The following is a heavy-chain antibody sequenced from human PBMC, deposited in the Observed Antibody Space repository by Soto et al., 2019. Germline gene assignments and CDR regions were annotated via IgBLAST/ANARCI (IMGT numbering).Heavy chain of an antibody. J-gene: IGHJ4*02. CDR1: GGSISSYY. D-gene: IGHD6-6*01. V-gene: IGHV4-59*01. CDR3: ARVPGGSIAAPHKRNYFDY. CDR2: IYYSGST. Sequence: SETLSLTCTVSGGSISSYYWSWIRQPPGKGLEWIGYIYYSGSTNYNPSLKSRVTISVDTSKNQFSLKLSSVTAADTAVYYCARVPGGSIAAPHKRNYFDYWGQGTLVTVS.